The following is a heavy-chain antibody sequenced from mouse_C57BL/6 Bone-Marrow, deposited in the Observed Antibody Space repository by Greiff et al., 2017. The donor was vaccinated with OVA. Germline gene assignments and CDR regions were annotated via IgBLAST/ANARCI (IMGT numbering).Heavy chain of an antibody. Sequence: EVHLVESGPVLVKPGASVKMSCKASGYTFTDYYMNWVKQSHGKRREWIGVINPYNGGTSYNQKFKGQATLPVDKAASTAYLGLNSLASEDSAVSYCARKAYYCDYWGQGSTLTVSS. CDR3: ARKAYYCDY. J-gene: IGHJ2*01. V-gene: IGHV1-19*01. CDR1: GYTFTDYY. CDR2: INPYNGGT.